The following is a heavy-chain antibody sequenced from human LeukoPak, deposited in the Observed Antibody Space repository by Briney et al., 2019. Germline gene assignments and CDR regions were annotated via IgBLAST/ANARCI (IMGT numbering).Heavy chain of an antibody. V-gene: IGHV3-48*04. Sequence: GGSLRLFCAASGFTFSSYCMTWVRQAPGKRLEWVSYISSSSSTIYYADSVKGRFTISRDNAKNSLYLQMNSLRAEDTAVYYCARDFHDNDSNGYHWGQGTLVTVSS. CDR2: ISSSSSTI. D-gene: IGHD3-22*01. J-gene: IGHJ4*02. CDR3: ARDFHDNDSNGYH. CDR1: GFTFSSYC.